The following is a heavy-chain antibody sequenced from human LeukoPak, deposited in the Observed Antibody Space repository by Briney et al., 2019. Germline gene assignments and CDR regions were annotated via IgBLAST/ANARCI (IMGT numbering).Heavy chain of an antibody. D-gene: IGHD6-6*01. CDR3: ARRPDDYYYYYYMDV. CDR1: GGSISSYY. J-gene: IGHJ6*03. CDR2: IYTSGST. Sequence: SETLSLTCTVSGGSISSYYWSWIRQPAGKGLEWIGRIYTSGSTNYNPSLKSRVTMSVDTSKNQFSLKLSSVTAADTAVYYCARRPDDYYYYYYMDVWGKGTTVTISS. V-gene: IGHV4-4*07.